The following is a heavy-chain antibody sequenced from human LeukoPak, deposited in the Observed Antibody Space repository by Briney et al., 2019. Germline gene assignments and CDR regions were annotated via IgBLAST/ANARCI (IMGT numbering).Heavy chain of an antibody. CDR3: ARGSSRPYSDYYYYYYMDV. D-gene: IGHD2/OR15-2a*01. Sequence: VSVKVSCKASGYTFTSYDINWVRQATGQGLEWMGWMNPNSGNTGYAQKFQGRVTMTRNTSISTAYMELSSLRSEDTAVYYCARGSSRPYSDYYYYYYMDVWGKGTTVTVSS. J-gene: IGHJ6*03. V-gene: IGHV1-8*01. CDR1: GYTFTSYD. CDR2: MNPNSGNT.